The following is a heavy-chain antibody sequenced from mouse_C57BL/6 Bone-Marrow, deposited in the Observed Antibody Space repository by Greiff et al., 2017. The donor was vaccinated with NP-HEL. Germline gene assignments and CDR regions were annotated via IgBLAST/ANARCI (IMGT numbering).Heavy chain of an antibody. V-gene: IGHV1-15*01. Sequence: VQLQESGAELVRPGASVTLSCKASGYTFTDYEMHWVKQTPVHGLEWIGAIDPETGGTAYNQKFKGKAILTADKSSSTAYMELRSLTSEDSAVYYCTRWDFDYWGQGTTLTVSS. CDR1: GYTFTDYE. J-gene: IGHJ2*01. CDR3: TRWDFDY. CDR2: IDPETGGT.